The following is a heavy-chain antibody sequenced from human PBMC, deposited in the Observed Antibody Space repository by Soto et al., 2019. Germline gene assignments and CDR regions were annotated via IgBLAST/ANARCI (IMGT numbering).Heavy chain of an antibody. CDR2: ISGSGGST. J-gene: IGHJ4*02. D-gene: IGHD2-21*02. CDR3: ARTAKRVFTHLDY. V-gene: IGHV3-23*01. CDR1: GFTFKDYA. Sequence: EVQLLESGGGLVQPGDSLRLSCAASGFTFKDYAMSWVRQAPGKGLEWVSHISGSGGSTYYADSVKGRFTISRDNSMNTLFLQMNSLRAEDTAVYYCARTAKRVFTHLDYWGQGTLVTVSS.